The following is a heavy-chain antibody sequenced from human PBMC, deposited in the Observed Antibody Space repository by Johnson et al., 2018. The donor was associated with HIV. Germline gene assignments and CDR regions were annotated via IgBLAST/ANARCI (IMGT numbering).Heavy chain of an antibody. CDR1: GFNFDEYG. CDR3: TGSSSDAFDI. Sequence: MQLVESGGGVVRPGESLRLSCATSGFNFDEYGMSWVRQAPGKGPEWVAGINWKGGSMGYADSVKGRFTVSRDNANNSLYLQMNSLRAEDTALYYCTGSSSDAFDIWGQGTMVTVSS. J-gene: IGHJ3*02. V-gene: IGHV3-20*04. CDR2: INWKGGSM. D-gene: IGHD6-13*01.